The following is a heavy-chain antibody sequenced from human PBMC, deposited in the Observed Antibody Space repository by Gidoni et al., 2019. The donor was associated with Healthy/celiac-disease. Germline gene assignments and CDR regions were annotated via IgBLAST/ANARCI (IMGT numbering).Heavy chain of an antibody. Sequence: QVQLVQSGAEVKKPGASVKVSCKSSGYTFPSYAMHWVRQAPGQRLEWMGWINAGNGNTKYSQKFQGRVTITRDTSASTAYMELSSLRSEDTAVYYCARVAVINCSGGSCYRTHFDYWGQGTLVTVSS. J-gene: IGHJ4*02. CDR3: ARVAVINCSGGSCYRTHFDY. CDR2: INAGNGNT. V-gene: IGHV1-3*01. CDR1: GYTFPSYA. D-gene: IGHD2-15*01.